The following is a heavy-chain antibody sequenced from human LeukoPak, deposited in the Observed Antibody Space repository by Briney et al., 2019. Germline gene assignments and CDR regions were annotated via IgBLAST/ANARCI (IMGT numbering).Heavy chain of an antibody. D-gene: IGHD3-22*01. J-gene: IGHJ4*02. CDR1: GYTFTSYD. CDR3: ARGAREVVVVITKYYVDF. V-gene: IGHV1-8*01. Sequence: EASVKVSCKASGYTFTSYDINWVRQATGQGLEWMGWMNPNSGNAGYAQKFQGRVTMTRNTSLNTAYMEVSSLTSDDSAVYYCARGAREVVVVITKYYVDFWGQGTLVTVSS. CDR2: MNPNSGNA.